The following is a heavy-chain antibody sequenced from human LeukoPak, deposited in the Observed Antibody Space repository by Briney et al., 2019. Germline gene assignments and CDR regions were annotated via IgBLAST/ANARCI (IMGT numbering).Heavy chain of an antibody. CDR2: VGTDSGII. D-gene: IGHD1-20*01. CDR1: GFSFRYYS. J-gene: IGHJ4*02. V-gene: IGHV3-48*01. Sequence: PGGSLRLSCAASGFSFRYYSMNWVRQAPGKGLEWLAYVGTDSGIINYADSVKGRFTISRDDAKNSLYLQTSSLRAEDTAVYYCARDHNWSFDYWGQGTLVTVSS. CDR3: ARDHNWSFDY.